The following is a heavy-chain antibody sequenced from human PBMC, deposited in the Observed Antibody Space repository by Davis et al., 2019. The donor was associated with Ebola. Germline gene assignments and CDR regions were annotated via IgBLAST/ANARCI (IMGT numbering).Heavy chain of an antibody. Sequence: PGGSLRLSCKASGYSFTSYWIGWVRQMPGKGLEWMGIIYPGDSDTRYSPSFQGQVTISADKSISTAYLQWSSLKASDTAMYYCARGLRDSSGYYGWFDPWGQGTLVTVSS. J-gene: IGHJ5*02. V-gene: IGHV5-51*01. CDR2: IYPGDSDT. CDR1: GYSFTSYW. D-gene: IGHD3-22*01. CDR3: ARGLRDSSGYYGWFDP.